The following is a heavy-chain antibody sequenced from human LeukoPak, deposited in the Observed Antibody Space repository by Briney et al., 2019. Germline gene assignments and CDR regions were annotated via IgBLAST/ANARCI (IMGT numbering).Heavy chain of an antibody. D-gene: IGHD4-11*01. CDR3: ARTGDYSRGAFDI. CDR1: GGTFSSYA. CDR2: IIPIFGTA. J-gene: IGHJ3*02. Sequence: ASVKVSSKASGGTFSSYAISWVRQAPGQGLEWMGGIIPIFGTANYAQKFQGRVTITADESTSTAYMELSSLRSEDTAVYYCARTGDYSRGAFDIWGQGTMVTVSS. V-gene: IGHV1-69*13.